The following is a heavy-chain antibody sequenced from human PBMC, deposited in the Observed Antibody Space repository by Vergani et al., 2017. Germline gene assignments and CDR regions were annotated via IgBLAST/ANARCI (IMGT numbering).Heavy chain of an antibody. CDR2: INPNSGGT. V-gene: IGHV1-2*02. Sequence: QVQLVQSGAEVKKPGTSVKVSCKASGYTFTGYYMHWVRQAPGQGLEWMGWINPNSGGTNYAQKFQGRVTMTRDTSISTAYMEMSRLRSDDTAVYYCARDLHYYDSSGYSGVDYFDYWGQGTLVTVSS. CDR3: ARDLHYYDSSGYSGVDYFDY. D-gene: IGHD3-22*01. J-gene: IGHJ4*02. CDR1: GYTFTGYY.